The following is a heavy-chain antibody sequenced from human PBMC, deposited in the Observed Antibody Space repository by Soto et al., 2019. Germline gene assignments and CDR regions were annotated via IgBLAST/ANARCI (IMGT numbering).Heavy chain of an antibody. V-gene: IGHV4-4*07. CDR3: ARDREAGYNFYYGMDV. CDR1: GADINTYS. J-gene: IGHJ6*02. Sequence: RSLTCSVSGADINTYSWTWIRQPAGKGLEWIGRIYTSASINYNPSLKGRVTLSVDTSTNQVSLRLASVTAADTAIYYCARDREAGYNFYYGMDVWGQGTTVTVSS. D-gene: IGHD6-19*01. CDR2: IYTSASI.